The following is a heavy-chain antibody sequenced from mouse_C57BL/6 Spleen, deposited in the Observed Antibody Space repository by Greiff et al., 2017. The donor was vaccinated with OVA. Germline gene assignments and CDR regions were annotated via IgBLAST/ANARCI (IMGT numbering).Heavy chain of an antibody. CDR1: GFTFTSYW. Sequence: QVQLQQPGAELVMPGASVKLSCKASGFTFTSYWMHWVKQRPGQGLEWIGEIDPSDSYTNYNQKFKGKSTLTVDKSSSTAYMQLSSLTSEDSAVYYCARFPFYDSHAYWGQGTLVTVSA. CDR2: IDPSDSYT. CDR3: ARFPFYDSHAY. V-gene: IGHV1-69*01. D-gene: IGHD2-3*01. J-gene: IGHJ3*01.